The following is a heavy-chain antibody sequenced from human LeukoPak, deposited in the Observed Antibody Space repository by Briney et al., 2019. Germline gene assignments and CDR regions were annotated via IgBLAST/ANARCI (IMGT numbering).Heavy chain of an antibody. Sequence: GGSLRLSCVASGFSFSNYAMSWVRQAPGKGLEWVSAVSGSGGSTYSADSVKGRFTISRDNSKNTLFLQMSSLRAEDTAVYYCATVFYSGSDTSDDWGQGTLVTVSS. CDR2: VSGSGGST. V-gene: IGHV3-23*01. J-gene: IGHJ4*02. D-gene: IGHD5-12*01. CDR3: ATVFYSGSDTSDD. CDR1: GFSFSNYA.